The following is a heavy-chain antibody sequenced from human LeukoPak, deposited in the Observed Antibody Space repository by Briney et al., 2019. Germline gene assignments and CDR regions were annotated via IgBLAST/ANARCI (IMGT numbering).Heavy chain of an antibody. V-gene: IGHV1-18*01. CDR1: GYTFTNQV. CDR3: ARSRNYFDY. J-gene: IGHJ4*02. CDR2: ISTYNGNT. D-gene: IGHD3-10*01. Sequence: RASVKVSFKGSGYTFTNQVISLVRQAPRQGLEWMGWISTYNGNTNYAQKRQGRVSMTTDTSTSTAYMDLRSLRSDDTAVYYCARSRNYFDYWGQGTLVTVSS.